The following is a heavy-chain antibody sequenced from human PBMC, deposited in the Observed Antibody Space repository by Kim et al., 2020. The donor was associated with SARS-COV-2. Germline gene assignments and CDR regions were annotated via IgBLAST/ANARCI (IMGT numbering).Heavy chain of an antibody. CDR3: GRCGANPPCGS. D-gene: IGHD6-25*01. CDR1: GFTFGDYA. V-gene: IGHV3-49*04. J-gene: IGHJ5*02. CDR2: IKSNTFGGTT. Sequence: GGSLRLSCTASGFTFGDYATSWVRQAPGKGLEWVGFIKSNTFGGTTEYAASGKGRFSISRDDSKSIAYLQMNSLKTEDTAVYYCGRCGANPPCGSWGQGTLVTVSS.